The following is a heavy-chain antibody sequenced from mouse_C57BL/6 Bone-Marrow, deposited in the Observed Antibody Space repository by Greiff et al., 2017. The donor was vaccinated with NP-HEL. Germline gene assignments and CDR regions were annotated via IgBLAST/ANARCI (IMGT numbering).Heavy chain of an antibody. V-gene: IGHV1-82*01. CDR2: IYPGDGDT. J-gene: IGHJ4*01. CDR1: GYAFSSSW. Sequence: VQLQESGPELVKPGASVKISCKASGYAFSSSWMNWVKQRPGKGLEWIGRIYPGDGDTNYNGKFKGKATLTADKSSSTAYMQLSSLTSEDSAAYFCVFYYGSSYEGLDYWGQGTSVTVSS. D-gene: IGHD1-1*01. CDR3: VFYYGSSYEGLDY.